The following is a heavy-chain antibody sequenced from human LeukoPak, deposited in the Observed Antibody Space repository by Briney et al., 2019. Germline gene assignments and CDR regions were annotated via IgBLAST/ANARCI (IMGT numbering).Heavy chain of an antibody. CDR3: ARVAVIVVVPAARFDY. CDR2: IYYSGST. D-gene: IGHD2-2*01. CDR1: GGSISSSSYY. J-gene: IGHJ4*02. V-gene: IGHV4-39*07. Sequence: KASETLSLTCTVSGGSISSSSYYWGWIRQPPGKGLEWIGSIYYSGSTYYNPSLKSRVTISVDTSKNQFSLKLSSVTAADTAVYYCARVAVIVVVPAARFDYWGQGTLVTVSS.